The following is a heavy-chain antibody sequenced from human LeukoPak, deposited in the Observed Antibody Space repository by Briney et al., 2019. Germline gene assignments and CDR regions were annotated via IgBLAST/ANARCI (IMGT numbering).Heavy chain of an antibody. V-gene: IGHV5-51*01. CDR3: ACRDLTSTWSFP. CDR2: IYPGDSRI. J-gene: IGHJ5*02. D-gene: IGHD6-13*01. CDR1: GYCFTSYW. Sequence: GESLKISCQGFGYCFTSYWIGWVRQMPGKGMEWMGVIYPGDSRIRYNPSFQGQVTISVDKSISTAYLQWVSLRASDSAMYYCACRDLTSTWSFPWGQGTLVTVSS.